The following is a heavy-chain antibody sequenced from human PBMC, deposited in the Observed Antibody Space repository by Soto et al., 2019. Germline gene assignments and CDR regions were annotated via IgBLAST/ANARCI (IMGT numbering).Heavy chain of an antibody. CDR2: ISSSSSYI. CDR3: ARGGQGGYFQH. D-gene: IGHD1-26*01. Sequence: AVGSLRLSCAASGFTFSSYSMNWVRQAPGKGLEWVSSISSSSSYIYYADSVKGRFTISRDNAKNSLYLQMNSLRAEDTAVYYCARGGQGGYFQHWGQGTLVTVSS. J-gene: IGHJ1*01. V-gene: IGHV3-21*01. CDR1: GFTFSSYS.